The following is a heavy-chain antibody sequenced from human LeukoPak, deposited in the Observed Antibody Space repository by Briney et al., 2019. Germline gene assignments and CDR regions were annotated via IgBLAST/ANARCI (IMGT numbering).Heavy chain of an antibody. Sequence: PSETLSLTCAVSGGSISSGGYSWSWIRQPPGKGLEWIGYIYYSGSTYYNPSLKSRVTISVDTSKNQFSPKLSSVTAADTAVYYCARGDIPDYWGQGTLVTVSS. CDR2: IYYSGST. D-gene: IGHD2-2*02. J-gene: IGHJ4*02. CDR3: ARGDIPDY. CDR1: GGSISSGGYS. V-gene: IGHV4-30-4*07.